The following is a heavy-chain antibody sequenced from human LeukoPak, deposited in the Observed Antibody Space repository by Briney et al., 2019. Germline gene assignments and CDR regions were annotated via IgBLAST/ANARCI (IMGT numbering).Heavy chain of an antibody. CDR2: VKEDGSWT. CDR1: GFTFSSYW. V-gene: IGHV3-7*01. J-gene: IGHJ4*02. Sequence: QSGGSLRLSCAASGFTFSSYWMTWVRQAPGKGLEWVANVKEDGSWTKYADSVKGRFTISRDNARNSVYLQVNSLRVEDTAVYYCAKDSEGSSWYVPPYWGQGTLVTVSS. D-gene: IGHD6-13*01. CDR3: AKDSEGSSWYVPPY.